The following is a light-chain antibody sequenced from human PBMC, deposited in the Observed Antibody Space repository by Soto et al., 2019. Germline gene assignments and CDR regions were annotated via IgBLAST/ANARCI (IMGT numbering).Light chain of an antibody. CDR3: QVWDSISDHVV. CDR1: NIGSNS. Sequence: SYELTQPPSVSVAPGQTAQISCGGDNIGSNSVHWYQQKPGQAPVLFVYDDSDRPSGIPERFSGSNSGNTATLTISRVEAGDEADYFCQVWDSISDHVVFGGGTKLTVL. J-gene: IGLJ2*01. CDR2: DDS. V-gene: IGLV3-21*02.